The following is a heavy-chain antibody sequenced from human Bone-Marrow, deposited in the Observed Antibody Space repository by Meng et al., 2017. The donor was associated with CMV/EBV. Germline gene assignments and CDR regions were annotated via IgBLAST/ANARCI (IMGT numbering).Heavy chain of an antibody. J-gene: IGHJ4*02. CDR3: ARRRLVGYCSGGSCYGIDY. CDR1: GYTFTGYY. CDR2: INPNSGGT. Sequence: QVQLVQSGAEVKMPGASVKVSCKASGYTFTGYYMHWVRQAPGQGLEWMGWINPNSGGTNYAQKFQGRVTMTRDTSISTAYMELSRLRSDDTAVYYCARRRLVGYCSGGSCYGIDYWGQGTLVTVSS. V-gene: IGHV1-2*02. D-gene: IGHD2-15*01.